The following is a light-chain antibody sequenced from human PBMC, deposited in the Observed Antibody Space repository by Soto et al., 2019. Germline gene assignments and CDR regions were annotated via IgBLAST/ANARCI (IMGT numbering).Light chain of an antibody. V-gene: IGKV2-30*02. J-gene: IGKJ5*01. CDR1: ETLVHSDGIAY. CDR2: KVS. Sequence: EVVLTQSPLSLPVTLRQPAPIAFMSNETLVHSDGIAYFSWFQQRPGRSPRRLIYKVSNRDSGVPARFSGSGSGTDFALKISRVEAEDVGVYYCMQGTHWPITFGQGTRLEIK. CDR3: MQGTHWPIT.